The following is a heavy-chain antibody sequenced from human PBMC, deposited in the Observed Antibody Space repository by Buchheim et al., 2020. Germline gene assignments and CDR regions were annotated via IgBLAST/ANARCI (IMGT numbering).Heavy chain of an antibody. CDR1: GFTFSRYH. Sequence: QVQLVESGGGVVQPGRSLRLSCAASGFTFSRYHMHWVRQAPGKGLEWLAVISYVGSHKYYADSVKGRFTISRDNSKNTLYLQMNSLRAEDTAVYYCAKDRSYCSGGSCPNYFDYWGQGTL. J-gene: IGHJ4*02. CDR2: ISYVGSHK. CDR3: AKDRSYCSGGSCPNYFDY. D-gene: IGHD2-15*01. V-gene: IGHV3-30*18.